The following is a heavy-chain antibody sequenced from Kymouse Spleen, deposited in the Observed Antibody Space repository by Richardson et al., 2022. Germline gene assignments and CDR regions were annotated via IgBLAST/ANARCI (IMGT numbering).Heavy chain of an antibody. J-gene: IGHJ4*02. D-gene: IGHD1-26*01. Sequence: QVQLQQWGAGLLKPSETLSLTCAVYGGSFSGYYWSWIRQPPGKGLEWIGEINHSGSTNYNPSLKSRVTISVDTSKNQFSLKLSSVTAADTAVYYCARAPSIVGARGFDYWGQGTLVTVSS. CDR2: INHSGST. CDR1: GGSFSGYY. CDR3: ARAPSIVGARGFDY. V-gene: IGHV4-34*01.